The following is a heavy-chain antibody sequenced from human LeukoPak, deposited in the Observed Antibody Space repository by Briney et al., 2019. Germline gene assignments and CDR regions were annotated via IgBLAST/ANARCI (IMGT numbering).Heavy chain of an antibody. D-gene: IGHD4-17*01. Sequence: GASVNVSYKASGYAFTSYAMHWVRQAPGQGLEWMGWISAYNGNTNYAQKLQGRVTMTTDTSTSTAYVELRSLRSDDTAVYYCARVSLGGDYVPPFDYWGQGTLVTVSS. CDR2: ISAYNGNT. CDR1: GYAFTSYA. J-gene: IGHJ4*02. CDR3: ARVSLGGDYVPPFDY. V-gene: IGHV1-18*01.